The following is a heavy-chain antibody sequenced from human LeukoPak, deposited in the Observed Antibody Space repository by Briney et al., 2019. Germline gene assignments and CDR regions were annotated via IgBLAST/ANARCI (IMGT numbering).Heavy chain of an antibody. CDR2: IYYSGST. V-gene: IGHV4-59*01. CDR1: GGSISSYY. CDR3: ARTGRTGSHGYAFDI. D-gene: IGHD3-9*01. Sequence: SETLSLTCTVSGGSISSYYWSWIRQPPGKGLEWIGYIYYSGSTNYNPSLKSRVTISVDTSKNQFSLKLSSVTAADTAVYYCARTGRTGSHGYAFDIWGQGTMVTVSS. J-gene: IGHJ3*02.